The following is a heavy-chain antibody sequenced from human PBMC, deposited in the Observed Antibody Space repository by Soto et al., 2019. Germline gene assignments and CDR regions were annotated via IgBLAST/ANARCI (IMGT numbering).Heavy chain of an antibody. Sequence: PSETLSLTCTVSGGSISSSSYYWGWIRQPPGKGLEWIGSIYYSGSTYYNPSLKSRVTISVDTSKNQFSLKLSSVTAADTAVYYCAITEPLRFLDYGMDVWGRGTTVTVSS. J-gene: IGHJ6*02. CDR1: GGSISSSSYY. CDR2: IYYSGST. V-gene: IGHV4-39*01. D-gene: IGHD3-3*01. CDR3: AITEPLRFLDYGMDV.